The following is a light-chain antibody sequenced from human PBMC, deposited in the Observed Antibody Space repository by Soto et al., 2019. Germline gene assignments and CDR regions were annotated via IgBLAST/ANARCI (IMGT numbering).Light chain of an antibody. CDR3: QQRSNWPLMYT. CDR2: GAS. Sequence: EIVLTQSPATLSLSPGERATLSCRASQSVSSSLAWYQQKPGQAPRLLIYGASNRATGIPARFSGSASGTDFTLTINSLEPEDFAVYYCQQRSNWPLMYTFGQGTKLEIK. J-gene: IGKJ2*01. V-gene: IGKV3-11*01. CDR1: QSVSSS.